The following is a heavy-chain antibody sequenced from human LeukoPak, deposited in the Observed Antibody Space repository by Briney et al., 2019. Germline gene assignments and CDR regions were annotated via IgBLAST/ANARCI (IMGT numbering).Heavy chain of an antibody. Sequence: GESLKISCKGSGYSFTSYWLGWVRQVPGKGLEWMGILYAGDSDTRYSPSFQGQVTILAGKSLGPAYLQWSSRKDSDTAMYYCARVVDYYYYMDVWGKGTTVTVSS. V-gene: IGHV5-51*01. CDR3: ARVVDYYYYMDV. D-gene: IGHD2-15*01. CDR2: LYAGDSDT. CDR1: GYSFTSYW. J-gene: IGHJ6*03.